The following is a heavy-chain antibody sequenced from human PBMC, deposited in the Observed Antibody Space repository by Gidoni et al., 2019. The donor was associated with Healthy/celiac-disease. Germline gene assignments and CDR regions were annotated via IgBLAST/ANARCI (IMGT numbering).Heavy chain of an antibody. V-gene: IGHV4-4*07. J-gene: IGHJ6*02. Sequence: QVQLQESGPGLVKPSETRSLNCTVPGGCISRSYWSWIRQPAGKGLEWIVRIYTSGSTNYNPSRKRRVTMSVDTTTNQFSLKLSSVTAADTAVYYCARLTQIAARPEYYYGMDVWGQGTTVTVSS. CDR2: IYTSGST. CDR1: GGCISRSY. D-gene: IGHD6-6*01. CDR3: ARLTQIAARPEYYYGMDV.